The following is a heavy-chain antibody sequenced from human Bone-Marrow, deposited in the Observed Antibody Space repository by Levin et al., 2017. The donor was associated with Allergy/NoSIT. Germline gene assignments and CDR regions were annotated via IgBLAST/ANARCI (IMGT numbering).Heavy chain of an antibody. V-gene: IGHV1-2*02. CDR3: ARISSAAFDM. D-gene: IGHD6-19*01. CDR2: INPNSGDT. CDR1: GYTFTDYF. J-gene: IGHJ3*02. Sequence: ASVKVSCKASGYTFTDYFIHWVRLAPGQGLEWMGWINPNSGDTDSSQNFQGTVTMTRDTSISTAYMEVTSLTSNDPALYYCARISSAAFDMWGQGTVSPSLQ.